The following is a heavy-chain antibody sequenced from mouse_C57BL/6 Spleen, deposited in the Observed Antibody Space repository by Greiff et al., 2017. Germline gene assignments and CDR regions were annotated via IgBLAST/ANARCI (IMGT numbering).Heavy chain of an antibody. J-gene: IGHJ4*01. CDR1: GYAFSSSW. CDR3: ARSTYYYGSISYAMDY. V-gene: IGHV1-82*01. CDR2: IYPGDGDT. Sequence: QVQLKQSGPELVKPGASVKISCKASGYAFSSSWMNWVKQRPGKGLEWIGRIYPGDGDTNYNGKFKGKATLTADKSSSTAYMQLSSLTSEDSAVYFCARSTYYYGSISYAMDYWGQGTSVTVSS. D-gene: IGHD1-1*01.